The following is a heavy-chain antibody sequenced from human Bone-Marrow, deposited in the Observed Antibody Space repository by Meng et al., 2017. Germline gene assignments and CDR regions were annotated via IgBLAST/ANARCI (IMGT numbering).Heavy chain of an antibody. Sequence: GGSLRLSCAASGFTFSSYGMHWVRQAPGKGLEWVAVIWYDGSNKYYADSVKGRFTISRDNSKNTLYLQMNSLRAEDTAVYYCARETPNEYSSSSRGFGYDYGMDVWGQGTTVTVSS. CDR3: ARETPNEYSSSSRGFGYDYGMDV. CDR1: GFTFSSYG. D-gene: IGHD6-6*01. J-gene: IGHJ6*02. CDR2: IWYDGSNK. V-gene: IGHV3-33*01.